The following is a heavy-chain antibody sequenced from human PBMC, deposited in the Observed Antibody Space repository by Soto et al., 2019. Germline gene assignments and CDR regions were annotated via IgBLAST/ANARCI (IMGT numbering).Heavy chain of an antibody. V-gene: IGHV6-1*01. CDR1: GDSVSSNSAA. J-gene: IGHJ6*02. CDR2: TYYRSKWYN. CDR3: ASGVSYSWDPLPYYYYGMDV. D-gene: IGHD1-26*01. Sequence: SQTLSLTCAISGDSVSSNSAAWNWIRQSPSRGLEWLGRTYYRSKWYNDYAVSVKSRITINPDTSKNQFSLQLNSVTPEDTAVYYCASGVSYSWDPLPYYYYGMDVWGQGTTVTVSS.